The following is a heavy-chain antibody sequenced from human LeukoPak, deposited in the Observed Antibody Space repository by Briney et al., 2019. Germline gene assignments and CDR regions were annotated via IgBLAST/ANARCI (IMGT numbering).Heavy chain of an antibody. CDR1: GFNFGSDA. Sequence: GGSLRLSCTASGFNFGSDAMHWVRQDPGKGLEWVAFIWSDGSNDHYADSVKGRFTISRDNSKNTVCLQMNSLRVEDTAVYYCARDPSGSGWSLSDWGQGTPVTVSS. CDR3: ARDPSGSGWSLSD. J-gene: IGHJ4*02. V-gene: IGHV3-33*01. D-gene: IGHD6-19*01. CDR2: IWSDGSND.